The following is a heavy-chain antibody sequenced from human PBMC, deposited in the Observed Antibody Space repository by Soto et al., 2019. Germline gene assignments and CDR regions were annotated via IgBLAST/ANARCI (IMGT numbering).Heavy chain of an antibody. Sequence: SVKVSCKASGGTFSSYAISWVRQAPGQGLEWMGGIIPIFGTANYAQKFQGRVTITADESTSTAYMELGSLRSEDTAVYYCARMVDYGGNSVDYWGQGTLVTVSS. D-gene: IGHD4-17*01. J-gene: IGHJ4*02. CDR3: ARMVDYGGNSVDY. CDR2: IIPIFGTA. CDR1: GGTFSSYA. V-gene: IGHV1-69*13.